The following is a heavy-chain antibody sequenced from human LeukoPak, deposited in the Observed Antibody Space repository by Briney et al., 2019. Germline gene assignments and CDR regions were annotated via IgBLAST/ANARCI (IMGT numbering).Heavy chain of an antibody. CDR2: ISSSSYI. V-gene: IGHV3-21*01. CDR1: GFTFSSYS. Sequence: GGSLRLSCAASGFTFSSYSMNWVRQAPGKGLEWVSSISSSSYIYYADSVKGRFTISRDNAKNSLYLQMNSLRAEDTAVYYCARDFDSSSWRYYWGQGTLVTVSS. D-gene: IGHD6-13*01. CDR3: ARDFDSSSWRYY. J-gene: IGHJ4*02.